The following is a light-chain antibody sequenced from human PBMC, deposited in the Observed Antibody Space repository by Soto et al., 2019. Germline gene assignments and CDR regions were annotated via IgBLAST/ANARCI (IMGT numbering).Light chain of an antibody. Sequence: IIMTHSPDALSVFPCEGAPLFGSASQSTSSDLAWFQQKPGQAPRLITHGASTRATGIPARFSGSGSGTEFTLTISRLEPEDFAVYYCQQYGDSPRTFGQGTKVDTK. CDR2: GAS. CDR3: QQYGDSPRT. CDR1: QSTSSD. V-gene: IGKV3-15*01. J-gene: IGKJ1*01.